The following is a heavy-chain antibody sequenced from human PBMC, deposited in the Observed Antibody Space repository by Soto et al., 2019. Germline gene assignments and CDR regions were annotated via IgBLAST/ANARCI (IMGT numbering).Heavy chain of an antibody. CDR2: ISGSGGST. V-gene: IGHV3-23*01. CDR3: AKDAHYDYGDDSDY. J-gene: IGHJ4*02. Sequence: EVQLLESGGGLVQPGGSMRLSCDASGFTFSSYAMSWVRHAPGKGLEWVSAISGSGGSTYYADSVKGRFTISRDNSKNPLYLQMNSLRAEDTAVYYCAKDAHYDYGDDSDYWGQGTLVTVSS. D-gene: IGHD4-17*01. CDR1: GFTFSSYA.